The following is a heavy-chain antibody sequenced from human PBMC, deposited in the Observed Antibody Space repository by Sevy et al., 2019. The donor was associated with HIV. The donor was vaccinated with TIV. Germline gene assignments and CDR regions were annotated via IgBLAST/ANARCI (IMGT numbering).Heavy chain of an antibody. CDR1: GDSISSGDYS. CDR2: IFHSGRT. J-gene: IGHJ4*02. CDR3: ARGLVDTAMAAKKKLNFDY. D-gene: IGHD5-18*01. V-gene: IGHV4-30-2*01. Sequence: SETLSLTCAISGDSISSGDYSWSWIRQPPGKGLEWIGYIFHSGRTNYNPSLKTRVTLSVDRSKNQFSLKLSSVTAADTAVYYCARGLVDTAMAAKKKLNFDYWGQGTLVTVSS.